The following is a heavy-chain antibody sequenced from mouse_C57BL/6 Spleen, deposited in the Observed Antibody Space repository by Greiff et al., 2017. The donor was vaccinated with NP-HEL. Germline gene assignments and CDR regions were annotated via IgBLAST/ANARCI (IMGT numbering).Heavy chain of an antibody. Sequence: QVQLQQPGAELVRPGTSVKLSCKASGYTFTSYWMHWVKQRPGQGLEWIGVIDPSDSYTNYNQKFKGKATLTVDTSSSTAYMQLSSLTSEDSAVYYCARWGSSLYYYAMDYWGQGTSVTVSS. CDR3: ARWGSSLYYYAMDY. CDR2: IDPSDSYT. V-gene: IGHV1-59*01. J-gene: IGHJ4*01. D-gene: IGHD1-1*01. CDR1: GYTFTSYW.